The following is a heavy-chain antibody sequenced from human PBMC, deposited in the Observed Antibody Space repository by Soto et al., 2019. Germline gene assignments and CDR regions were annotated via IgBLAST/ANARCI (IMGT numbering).Heavy chain of an antibody. V-gene: IGHV3-23*01. CDR2: ISGSGGST. CDR1: GFTFSSYA. Sequence: EVQLLETGGGLVQPGGSLRLSCAASGFTFSSYAMSWVRQAPGKGLEWVSAISGSGGSTYYADSVKGRFTISRDNSKNTLYLQMNSLRAEDTAVYYCAKDNVAVVVVAASDYWGQGTLVTVSS. J-gene: IGHJ4*02. D-gene: IGHD2-15*01. CDR3: AKDNVAVVVVAASDY.